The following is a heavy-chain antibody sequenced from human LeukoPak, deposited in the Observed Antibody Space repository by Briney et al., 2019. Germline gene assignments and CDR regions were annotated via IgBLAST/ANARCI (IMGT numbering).Heavy chain of an antibody. CDR1: GFAFSSYE. CDR3: ARDRHCSGGSCHWNDAFDI. Sequence: GGSLTLSCAASGFAFSSYEMNWVRQAPGKGLDWLSYISSSGSTIYYADSVKGRFTISRDNAKNSLYLQMNRLSADDTAVYYCARDRHCSGGSCHWNDAFDIWGQGTMVTVSS. J-gene: IGHJ3*02. CDR2: ISSSGSTI. V-gene: IGHV3-48*03. D-gene: IGHD2-15*01.